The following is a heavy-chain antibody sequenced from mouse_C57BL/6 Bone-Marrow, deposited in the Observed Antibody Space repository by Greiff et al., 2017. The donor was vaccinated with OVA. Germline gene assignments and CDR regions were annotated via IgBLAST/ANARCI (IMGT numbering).Heavy chain of an antibody. D-gene: IGHD1-1*01. J-gene: IGHJ1*03. CDR2: ISSGSSTI. Sequence: EVQRVESGGGLVKPGGSLKLSCAASGFTFSDYGMHWVRQAPEKGLEWVAYISSGSSTIYYADTVKGRFTISRDNAKNTLFLQRTSLRSEDTAMYYCARTRPYGKDWYFDVWGTGTTVTVSS. CDR3: ARTRPYGKDWYFDV. CDR1: GFTFSDYG. V-gene: IGHV5-17*01.